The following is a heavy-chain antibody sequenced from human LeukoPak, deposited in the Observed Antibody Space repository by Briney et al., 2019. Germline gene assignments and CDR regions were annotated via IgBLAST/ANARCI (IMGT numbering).Heavy chain of an antibody. CDR3: ARIREDYGDAFDI. CDR2: ISSSSSTI. D-gene: IGHD4-17*01. CDR1: GFTFSSYS. Sequence: GGSLRLSCAASGFTFSSYSMNWVRQAPEKGLEWVSYISSSSSTIYYADSVKGRFTISRDNAKNSLYLQMNSLRAEDTAVYYCARIREDYGDAFDIWGQGTMVTVSS. J-gene: IGHJ3*02. V-gene: IGHV3-48*04.